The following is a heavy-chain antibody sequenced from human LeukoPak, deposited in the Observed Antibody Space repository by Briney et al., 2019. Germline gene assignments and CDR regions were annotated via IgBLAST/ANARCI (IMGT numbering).Heavy chain of an antibody. CDR3: ARVGTSGWMSDY. D-gene: IGHD6-19*01. CDR1: GFTFSSYS. Sequence: PGGSLRLSCAASGFTFSSYSFNWVRQAPGKGLEWLSYISSSSRTISYADSLKGRFTVPRDNAKNSLDLQMNSLRVEDTAVYYCARVGTSGWMSDYWGQGTLVTVSS. CDR2: ISSSSRTI. J-gene: IGHJ4*02. V-gene: IGHV3-48*04.